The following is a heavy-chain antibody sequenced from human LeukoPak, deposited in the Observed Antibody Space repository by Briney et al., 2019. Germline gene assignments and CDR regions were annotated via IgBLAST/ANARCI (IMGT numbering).Heavy chain of an antibody. D-gene: IGHD3-10*01. Sequence: ASVKVSCKASGYTFTSYDINWVRQATGQGLEWMGWMNPNSGNTGYAQKFQGRVTMTRNTSISTAYMELSSLRSEDTAVYYCARALSLLWFGELFGTSLGGFDPWGQGTLVTVSS. V-gene: IGHV1-8*01. CDR2: MNPNSGNT. J-gene: IGHJ5*02. CDR3: ARALSLLWFGELFGTSLGGFDP. CDR1: GYTFTSYD.